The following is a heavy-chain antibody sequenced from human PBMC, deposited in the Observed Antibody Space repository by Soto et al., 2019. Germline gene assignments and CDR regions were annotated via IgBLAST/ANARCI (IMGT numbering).Heavy chain of an antibody. V-gene: IGHV3-23*01. CDR2: ISGSGGTT. CDR1: GFTFNNYA. CDR3: AKDRGYYDQSGMDV. Sequence: GGSLRLSCAASGFTFNNYAMSWVRQAPGKGLEWVSVISGSGGTTFYADSVKGRFTVSGDNSKNTLSLQMNSLRAEDTAVYYCAKDRGYYDQSGMDVWGQGTTVTVSS. D-gene: IGHD3-3*01. J-gene: IGHJ6*02.